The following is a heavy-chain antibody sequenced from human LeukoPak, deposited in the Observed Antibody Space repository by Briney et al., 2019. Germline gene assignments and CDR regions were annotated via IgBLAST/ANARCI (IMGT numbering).Heavy chain of an antibody. CDR3: ARDWGLGYCTNGVCYPSGPFDY. CDR2: ISSSSSYI. J-gene: IGHJ4*02. CDR1: GFTFSSYS. V-gene: IGHV3-21*01. Sequence: GGSLRLSCAASGFTFSSYSMNWVRQAPGKGLEWVSSISSSSSYIYYADSVKGRFTISRDNAKNSLYLQMNSLRAEDTAVYYRARDWGLGYCTNGVCYPSGPFDYWGQGTLVTVSS. D-gene: IGHD2-8*01.